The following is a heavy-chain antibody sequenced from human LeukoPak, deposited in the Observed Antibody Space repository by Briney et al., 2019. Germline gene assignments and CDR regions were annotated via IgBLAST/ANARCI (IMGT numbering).Heavy chain of an antibody. V-gene: IGHV4-61*09. Sequence: SQTLSLTCTVSGDSITSGTYYWSWIRQPAGKGLEWVGHVHADGTTNYSPSLKSRVTIAVDSSKNPFSLDLSSVTSSDTAVYYCARDRALDGDLYYWGQGTLVTVSS. CDR2: VHADGTT. J-gene: IGHJ4*02. CDR1: GDSITSGTYY. CDR3: ARDRALDGDLYY. D-gene: IGHD4-17*01.